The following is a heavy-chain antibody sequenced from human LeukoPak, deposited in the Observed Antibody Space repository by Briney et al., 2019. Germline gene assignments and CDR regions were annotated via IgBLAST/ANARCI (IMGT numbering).Heavy chain of an antibody. CDR3: ARDYCSGGSCYSGFDY. V-gene: IGHV3-48*03. Sequence: GGYLRLSCVASGFTFSSYEMNWVRQAPGHGLDWVSYISSSGYTIYYADSVKGRFTIFRDNAKNSVYLQMNSLRAEDTAVYYCARDYCSGGSCYSGFDYWGQGTLVTVSS. D-gene: IGHD2-15*01. CDR2: ISSSGYTI. CDR1: GFTFSSYE. J-gene: IGHJ4*02.